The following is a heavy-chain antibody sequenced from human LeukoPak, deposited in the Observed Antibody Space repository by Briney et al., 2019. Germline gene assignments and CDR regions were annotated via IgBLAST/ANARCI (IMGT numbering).Heavy chain of an antibody. Sequence: GASVKVSCKTSGHTFPSYDINWVRQATGQGLEWMGWMNPNSGNTGYAQKFQGRVTITRNTSITTAYMDLTSLRSEDTAVYFCARGPKWSGSYYYFDFWGQGTLVTVSS. CDR3: ARGPKWSGSYYYFDF. J-gene: IGHJ4*02. CDR2: MNPNSGNT. V-gene: IGHV1-8*01. CDR1: GHTFPSYD. D-gene: IGHD1-26*01.